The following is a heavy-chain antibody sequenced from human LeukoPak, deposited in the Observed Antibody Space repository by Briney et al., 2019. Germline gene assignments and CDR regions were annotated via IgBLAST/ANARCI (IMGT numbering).Heavy chain of an antibody. CDR2: ISGYNDNT. Sequence: ASVKVSCKASGYTFISYGITWVRQAPGQGLEWMGWISGYNDNTIYAQKFQDRVTMTTDTATNTAYLELRSLRSDDTAVYYCAREYCSGGSCYNADYWGQGTLVTVSS. J-gene: IGHJ4*02. CDR1: GYTFISYG. CDR3: AREYCSGGSCYNADY. V-gene: IGHV1-18*01. D-gene: IGHD2-15*01.